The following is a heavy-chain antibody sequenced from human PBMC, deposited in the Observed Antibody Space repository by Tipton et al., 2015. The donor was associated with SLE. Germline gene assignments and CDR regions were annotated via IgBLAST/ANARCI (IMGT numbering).Heavy chain of an antibody. CDR2: IYYSGST. CDR3: ARDEYRYDGTGYHLLGHFDY. CDR1: GGSISSYY. J-gene: IGHJ4*02. D-gene: IGHD3-22*01. V-gene: IGHV4-59*01. Sequence: TLSLTCTVSGGSISSYYWSWIRQPPGKGLEWIGYIYYSGSTNYNPSLNSRVTISADTSKNQFSLKVNSVTAADTAVYYCARDEYRYDGTGYHLLGHFDYWGQGTLVTVSS.